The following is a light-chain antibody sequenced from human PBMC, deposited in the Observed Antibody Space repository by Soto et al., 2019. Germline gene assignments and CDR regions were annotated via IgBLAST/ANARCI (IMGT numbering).Light chain of an antibody. Sequence: EIVMTQSPATLSVSPGERATRSCRASQSVSSNLAWYQQKPGQAPRLLIYGASIRATGIPARFSGSGSGTEFTLTISSLQSEDFAVYYCQQYNNWPPYAFGQGTKLEIK. CDR3: QQYNNWPPYA. CDR2: GAS. J-gene: IGKJ2*01. CDR1: QSVSSN. V-gene: IGKV3D-15*01.